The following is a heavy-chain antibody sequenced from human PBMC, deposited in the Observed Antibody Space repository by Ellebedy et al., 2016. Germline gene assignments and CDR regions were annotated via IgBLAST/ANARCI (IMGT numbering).Heavy chain of an antibody. J-gene: IGHJ4*02. D-gene: IGHD3-10*01. Sequence: GGSLRLXXAASGFTFSSYTMHWVRQAPGRGLEWVAVISYDGTNKNYADSVKGRFTLSRDNSKNTLYLQMNSLRADDTAAYYCARDLVLGSGSNDQWGQGTLVTVSS. CDR3: ARDLVLGSGSNDQ. CDR1: GFTFSSYT. CDR2: ISYDGTNK. V-gene: IGHV3-30-3*01.